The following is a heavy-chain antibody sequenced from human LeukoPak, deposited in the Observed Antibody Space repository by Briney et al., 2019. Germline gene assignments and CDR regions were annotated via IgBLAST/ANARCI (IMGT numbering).Heavy chain of an antibody. J-gene: IGHJ6*03. CDR2: IYTSGST. Sequence: SETLSLTCTVSGGSISSYYWSWIRQPAGKGLEWIGRIYTSGSTNYNPSLKSRVTMSVDTSKNQFSLKLGSVTAADTAVYYCARDAVTTYHFYYYYYMDVWGKGTTVTISS. V-gene: IGHV4-4*07. CDR1: GGSISSYY. D-gene: IGHD4-17*01. CDR3: ARDAVTTYHFYYYYYMDV.